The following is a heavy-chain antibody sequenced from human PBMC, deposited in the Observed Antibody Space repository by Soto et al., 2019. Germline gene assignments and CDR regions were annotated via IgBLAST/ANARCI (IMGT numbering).Heavy chain of an antibody. CDR3: TTETISISGYYGSGSYYPNYYYYYGMDV. CDR1: GLTCSDVW. CDR2: IRSKSDGGTT. Sequence: GGSLRLSCAASGLTCSDVWMNWVRQAPGKGLEWVGRIRSKSDGGTTDYAAPVKGRFTISRDDSKNTLYLQMNSLKTEDTAVYYCTTETISISGYYGSGSYYPNYYYYYGMDVWGQGTTVTVSS. J-gene: IGHJ6*02. D-gene: IGHD3-10*01. V-gene: IGHV3-15*01.